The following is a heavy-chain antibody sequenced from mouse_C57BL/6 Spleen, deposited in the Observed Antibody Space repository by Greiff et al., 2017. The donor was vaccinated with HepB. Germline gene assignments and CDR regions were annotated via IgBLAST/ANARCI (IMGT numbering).Heavy chain of an antibody. D-gene: IGHD1-1*01. J-gene: IGHJ1*03. CDR1: GYTFTSYW. V-gene: IGHV1-59*01. CDR3: ARITTVVDSWYFDV. Sequence: QVQLQQPGAELVRPGPSVKLSCKASGYTFTSYWMHWVKQRPGQGLEWIGVIDPSDSYTNYNQKFKGKATLTVDTSSSTAYMQLSSLTSEDSAVYYCARITTVVDSWYFDVWGTGTTVTVSS. CDR2: IDPSDSYT.